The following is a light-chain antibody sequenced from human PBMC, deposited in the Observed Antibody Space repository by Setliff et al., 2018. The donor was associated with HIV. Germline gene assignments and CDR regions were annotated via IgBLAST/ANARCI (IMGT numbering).Light chain of an antibody. CDR3: CSYAGSSTFYV. CDR1: SSDVGSYNL. Sequence: QSALTQPASVSGSPGQSITISCTGTSSDVGSYNLVSWYQHHPGKSPKIMIYEGSKRPSGVSNRFSGSKSGNTASLTISGLQAEDEADYYCCSYAGSSTFYVFGTGTKVTV. V-gene: IGLV2-23*01. CDR2: EGS. J-gene: IGLJ1*01.